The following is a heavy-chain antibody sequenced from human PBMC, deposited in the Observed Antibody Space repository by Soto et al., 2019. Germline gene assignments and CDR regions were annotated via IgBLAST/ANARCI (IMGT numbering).Heavy chain of an antibody. CDR2: ISYDGNVA. CDR1: GFTFSNYG. V-gene: IGHV3-30*18. Sequence: QVQLVESEGGVVQPGRSLRLSCAASGFTFSNYGMHWVRQAPGKGLEWVTVISYDGNVAYYADSVKGRFTSSRDNSKNTLYLQMNSLRTEYTAVYYCVKEGPITNWYFDYWGQGTLVTVSS. D-gene: IGHD1-1*01. J-gene: IGHJ4*02. CDR3: VKEGPITNWYFDY.